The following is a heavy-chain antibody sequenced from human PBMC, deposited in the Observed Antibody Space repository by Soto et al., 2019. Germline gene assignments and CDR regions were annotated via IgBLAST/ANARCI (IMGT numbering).Heavy chain of an antibody. D-gene: IGHD1-26*01. J-gene: IGHJ3*01. CDR3: VRRWG. CDR2: IYSDGST. V-gene: IGHV3-66*01. CDR1: EFTVSNNY. Sequence: EVQLVESGGGLVQPGGSLRLSCAASEFTVSNNYMSWVRQAPGKGLEWVSLIYSDGSTDYADSVKGRFTISRDNSKNTLYLQLSSLRVVDTAMYYCVRRWGWGQGTLVTVSS.